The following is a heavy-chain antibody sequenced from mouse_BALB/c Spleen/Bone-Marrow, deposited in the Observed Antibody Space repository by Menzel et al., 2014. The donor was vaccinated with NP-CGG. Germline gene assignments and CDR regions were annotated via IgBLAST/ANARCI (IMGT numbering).Heavy chain of an antibody. CDR1: GFNIKDTY. J-gene: IGHJ3*01. Sequence: EVMLVESGAELVKPGASVKLSCTASGFNIKDTYMHWVKQRPEQGLEWIGRIDPANGNTKYDPKFQGTATITADTSSNTAYLQLSSMTSEDTAVYYCARSTGGRDGFDYWGQGTLVTVSA. CDR2: IDPANGNT. CDR3: ARSTGGRDGFDY. V-gene: IGHV14-3*02.